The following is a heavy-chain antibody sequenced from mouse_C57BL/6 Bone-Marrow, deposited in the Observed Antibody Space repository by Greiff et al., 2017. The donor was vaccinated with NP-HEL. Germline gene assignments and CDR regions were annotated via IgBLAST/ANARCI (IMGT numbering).Heavy chain of an antibody. D-gene: IGHD2-4*01. V-gene: IGHV1-55*01. CDR2: IYPGSGST. CDR1: GYTFTSYW. J-gene: IGHJ2*01. Sequence: QVHVKQPGAELVKPGASVKMSCKASGYTFTSYWITWVKQRPGQGLEWIGDIYPGSGSTNYNEKFKSKATLTVDTSSSTAYMQLSSLTSEDSAVYYCAREVLYDYDFFDYWGQGTTLTVSS. CDR3: AREVLYDYDFFDY.